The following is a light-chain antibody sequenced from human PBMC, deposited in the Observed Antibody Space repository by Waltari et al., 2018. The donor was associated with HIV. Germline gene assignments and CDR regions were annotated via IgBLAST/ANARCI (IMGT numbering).Light chain of an antibody. CDR3: QQYGSSRT. CDR2: GVS. V-gene: IGKV3-20*01. J-gene: IGKJ1*01. Sequence: EIVLTQSPGTLSLSPGERATLSCRASQSVSSRYLAWYQQTPGQAPRLLIYGVSSRATVIPDRFSGSGSGTDFTLTISRLEPEDFAVYYCQQYGSSRTFGQGTKVEIK. CDR1: QSVSSRY.